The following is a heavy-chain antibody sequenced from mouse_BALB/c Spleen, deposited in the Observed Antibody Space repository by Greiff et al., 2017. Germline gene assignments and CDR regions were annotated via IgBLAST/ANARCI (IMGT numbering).Heavy chain of an antibody. J-gene: IGHJ3*01. Sequence: EVKLMESGGGLVKPGGSLKLSCAASGFTFSDYYMYWVRQTPEKRLEWVATISDGGSYTYYPDSVKGRFTISRDNAKNNLYLQMSSLKSEDTAMYYCAREGDGGGFAYWGQGTLVTVSA. V-gene: IGHV5-4*02. CDR2: ISDGGSYT. CDR3: AREGDGGGFAY. CDR1: GFTFSDYY.